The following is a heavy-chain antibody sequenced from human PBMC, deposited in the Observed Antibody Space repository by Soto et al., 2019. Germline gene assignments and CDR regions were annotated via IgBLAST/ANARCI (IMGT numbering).Heavy chain of an antibody. CDR3: ARDGYFSSSIDYANFDY. D-gene: IGHD6-6*01. V-gene: IGHV1-69*01. J-gene: IGHJ4*02. CDR1: GGTFSSYA. CDR2: IIPIFGTA. Sequence: QVQLVQSGAEVKKPGSSVNVSCKASGGTFSSYAISWVRQAPGQGLEWMGGIIPIFGTANYAQKFQGRVTITADESTSTAYMELSSLRSEDTAVYYCARDGYFSSSIDYANFDYWGQGTLVTVSS.